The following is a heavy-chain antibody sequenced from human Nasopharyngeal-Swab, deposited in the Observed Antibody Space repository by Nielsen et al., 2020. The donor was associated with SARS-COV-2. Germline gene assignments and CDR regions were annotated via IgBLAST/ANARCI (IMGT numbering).Heavy chain of an antibody. J-gene: IGHJ6*02. D-gene: IGHD2-21*01. V-gene: IGHV4-34*01. CDR3: ARAGDIRYYYYGMDV. CDR2: INHSGST. Sequence: RQAPGKGLEWIGEINHSGSTNYNPSLKSRVTISVDTSKNQFSLKLSSVTAADTAVYYCARAGDIRYYYYGMDVWGQGTTATVSS.